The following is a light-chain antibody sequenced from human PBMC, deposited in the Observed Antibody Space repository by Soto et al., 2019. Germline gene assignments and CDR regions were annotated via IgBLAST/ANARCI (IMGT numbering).Light chain of an antibody. Sequence: QSVLTQPPSVSGSPGQSVTISCTGASSDVGGYDYVSWYQQHPGKVPKVMIYDVNKRPSGVPDRFSGSKSGNTASLTISGLQAEDEGDYYCCSYAGNYIILFGGGTKLTVL. CDR2: DVN. V-gene: IGLV2-11*01. J-gene: IGLJ2*01. CDR3: CSYAGNYIIL. CDR1: SSDVGGYDY.